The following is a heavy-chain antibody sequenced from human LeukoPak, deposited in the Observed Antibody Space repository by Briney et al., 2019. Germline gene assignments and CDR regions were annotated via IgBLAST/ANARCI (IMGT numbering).Heavy chain of an antibody. CDR2: NYPVDSDT. Sequence: GESLKISCKGSGYSFTSYWIGWVRQMPGKGLEWMGTNYPVDSDTRYSPSFQGQVTISADKSISTAYLQWTSLKASDTAMYYCARHLGIAVAGTVAPDYWGQGTLVTVSS. CDR1: GYSFTSYW. D-gene: IGHD6-19*01. J-gene: IGHJ4*02. CDR3: ARHLGIAVAGTVAPDY. V-gene: IGHV5-51*01.